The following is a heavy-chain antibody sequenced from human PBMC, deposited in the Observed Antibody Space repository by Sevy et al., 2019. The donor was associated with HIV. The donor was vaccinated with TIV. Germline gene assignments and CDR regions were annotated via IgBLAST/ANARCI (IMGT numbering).Heavy chain of an antibody. CDR3: ARAGYYYYYGMDV. CDR1: GGSFSGYY. J-gene: IGHJ6*02. V-gene: IGHV4-34*01. CDR2: INHSGST. Sequence: SLTCAVYGGSFSGYYWSWIRQPPGKGLEWIGEINHSGSTNYNPSLKSRVTISVDTSKNQFSLKLSSVTAADTAVYYCARAGYYYYYGMDVWGQGTTVTVSS.